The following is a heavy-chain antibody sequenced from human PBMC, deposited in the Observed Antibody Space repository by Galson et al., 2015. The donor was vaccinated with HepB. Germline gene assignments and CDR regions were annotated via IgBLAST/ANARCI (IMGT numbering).Heavy chain of an antibody. CDR2: INAGNGNT. D-gene: IGHD6-13*01. CDR3: ARDRAYTGYSSSWWFDY. J-gene: IGHJ4*02. Sequence: SVKVSCKASGYTFTSYAMHWVRQAPGQRLEWMGWINAGNGNTKYSQKFQGRVTITRDTSASTAYMELSSLRSEDTAVYYCARDRAYTGYSSSWWFDYWGQGTLVTVSS. V-gene: IGHV1-3*01. CDR1: GYTFTSYA.